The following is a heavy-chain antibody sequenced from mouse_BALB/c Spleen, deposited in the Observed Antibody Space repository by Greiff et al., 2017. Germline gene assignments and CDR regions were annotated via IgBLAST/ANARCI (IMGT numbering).Heavy chain of an antibody. CDR3: TISYRYDDAMDY. J-gene: IGHJ4*01. V-gene: IGHV5-6-4*01. CDR1: GFTFSSYT. CDR2: ISSGGSYT. D-gene: IGHD2-14*01. Sequence: EVKLMESGGGLVKPGGSLKLSCAASGFTFSSYTMSWVRQTPEKRLEWVATISSGGSYTYYPDSVKGRFTISRDNAKNTLYLQMSSLKSEDTAMYYCTISYRYDDAMDYWGQGTSVTVSS.